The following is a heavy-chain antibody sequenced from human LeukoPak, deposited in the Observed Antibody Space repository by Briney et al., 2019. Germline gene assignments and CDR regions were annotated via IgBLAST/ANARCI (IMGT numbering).Heavy chain of an antibody. CDR2: IYDDGST. CDR3: ARDVRDCSGDTCYSWFGP. D-gene: IGHD2-15*01. V-gene: IGHV3-53*01. Sequence: GSLRLSCAASGFTVRTNYMSWVRQAPGKGLEWVSVIYDDGSTYYADSVKGRFTISRDNSKNTLYLQMNSLRAEDTAVYYCARDVRDCSGDTCYSWFGPWGQGILVTVSS. J-gene: IGHJ5*02. CDR1: GFTVRTNY.